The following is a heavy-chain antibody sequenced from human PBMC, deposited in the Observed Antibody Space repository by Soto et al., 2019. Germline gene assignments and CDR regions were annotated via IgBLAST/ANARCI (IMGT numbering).Heavy chain of an antibody. CDR1: GYTCINHG. J-gene: IGHJ4*02. Sequence: QVQLVQSGGEVKKPGASVKVSCKASGYTCINHGISWVRQAPGQGLEWMGWISGHNGKTNYAQKFQGRVTMTTDTSTSTAFLELRSLISDDTAVYYCARDSYPPAYFFDYWGQGTLVSVSS. CDR2: ISGHNGKT. CDR3: ARDSYPPAYFFDY. V-gene: IGHV1-18*04.